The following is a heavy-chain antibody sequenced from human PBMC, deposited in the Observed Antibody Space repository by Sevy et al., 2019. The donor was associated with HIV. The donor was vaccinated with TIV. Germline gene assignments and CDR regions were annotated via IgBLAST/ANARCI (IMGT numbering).Heavy chain of an antibody. V-gene: IGHV3-74*01. J-gene: IGHJ6*02. CDR2: INSDGSST. CDR3: ARAPDFWSGYEADYYYGMDV. Sequence: QLGGSLRLSCAASGFTFSSYWMHWVRQAPGKGLVWVSRINSDGSSTSYADSVKGRFTISRDNAKNTLYLQMNSLRAEDTAVYYCARAPDFWSGYEADYYYGMDVWGQGTTVTVSS. CDR1: GFTFSSYW. D-gene: IGHD3-3*01.